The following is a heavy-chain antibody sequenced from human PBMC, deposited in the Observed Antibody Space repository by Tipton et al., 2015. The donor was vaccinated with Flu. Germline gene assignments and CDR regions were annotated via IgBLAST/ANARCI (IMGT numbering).Heavy chain of an antibody. V-gene: IGHV4-61*02. J-gene: IGHJ5*02. D-gene: IGHD2-2*01. Sequence: TLSLTCTVSGGSISSGSYYWGWIRQPAGKGLEWIGRIYTSGSTGYNPSLKGRATISIDTSNNQFSLRLRSVTAADTAMYYCARNIVVGDEKWFDPWGQGTLVTVSS. CDR3: ARNIVVGDEKWFDP. CDR2: IYTSGST. CDR1: GGSISSGSYY.